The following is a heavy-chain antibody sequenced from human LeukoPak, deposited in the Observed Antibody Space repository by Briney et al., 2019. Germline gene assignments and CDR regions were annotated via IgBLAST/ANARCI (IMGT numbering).Heavy chain of an antibody. CDR2: ISYDGSNK. J-gene: IGHJ6*02. D-gene: IGHD5-12*01. V-gene: IGHV3-30*18. CDR3: AKDLLRYSGYDDYYYGMDV. Sequence: PGGSLRLSCAASGFTFSSYGMRWVRQAPGKGLEWVAVISYDGSNKYYADSVKGRFTISRDNSKNTLYLQMNSLRDEDTAVYYCAKDLLRYSGYDDYYYGMDVWGQGTTVTVSS. CDR1: GFTFSSYG.